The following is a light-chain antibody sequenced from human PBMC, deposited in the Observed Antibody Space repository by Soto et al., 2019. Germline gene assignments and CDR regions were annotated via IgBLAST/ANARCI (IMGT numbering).Light chain of an antibody. V-gene: IGLV1-44*01. CDR1: TSNIAGNT. CDR3: ATWDDSLNAAV. J-gene: IGLJ7*01. Sequence: QSVLTQPPSLSGTPGQRVTISCSGSTSNIAGNTVHWYQHLPETAPKLLIYIDEQRLSGVPDRFSASKSGTAASLAISGLHSEDEADYYCATWDDSLNAAVFGGGTQLTVL. CDR2: IDE.